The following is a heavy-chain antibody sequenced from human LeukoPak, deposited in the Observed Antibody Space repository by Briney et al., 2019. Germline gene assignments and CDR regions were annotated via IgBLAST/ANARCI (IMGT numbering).Heavy chain of an antibody. V-gene: IGHV4-4*02. J-gene: IGHJ4*02. CDR3: ARDAAYDYYDSSGYYCY. CDR1: GGSISSSNW. D-gene: IGHD3-22*01. CDR2: IYHSGST. Sequence: PSGTLSLTCAVSGGSISSSNWWSWVRQPPGKGLEWIGEIYHSGSTNYNPSLKSRVTISVDTSKNQFSLKLSSVTAADTAVYYCARDAAYDYYDSSGYYCYWGQGTLVTVSS.